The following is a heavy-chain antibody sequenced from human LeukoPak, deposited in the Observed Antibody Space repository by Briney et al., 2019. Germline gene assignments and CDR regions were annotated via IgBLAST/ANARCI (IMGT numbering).Heavy chain of an antibody. Sequence: SETLSLTCTVSGVSISSYYWSWVRQPPGKGLEWIGYIETSGITKYSPSLKSRVTISVDASKSQFSLNLNSVNAADTAVYYCARVRGSGGDYKFDYWGQEILVTVSS. D-gene: IGHD2-21*02. CDR1: GVSISSYY. V-gene: IGHV4-59*01. CDR2: IETSGIT. CDR3: ARVRGSGGDYKFDY. J-gene: IGHJ4*02.